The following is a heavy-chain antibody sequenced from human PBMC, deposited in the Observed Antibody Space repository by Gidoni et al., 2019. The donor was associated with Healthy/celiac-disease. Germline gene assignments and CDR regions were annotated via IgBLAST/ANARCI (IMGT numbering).Heavy chain of an antibody. Sequence: QVQLVQSGAEVKKPGASVKVSCKASGYTFTSYDINWVRQATGRGLEWMGWMNPNSGNTGYAQKFQGRVTMTRNTSISTAYMELSSLRSEDTAVYYCAIYYYDSSGYYYFDYWGQGTLVTVSS. CDR3: AIYYYDSSGYYYFDY. D-gene: IGHD3-22*01. CDR1: GYTFTSYD. J-gene: IGHJ4*02. CDR2: MNPNSGNT. V-gene: IGHV1-8*01.